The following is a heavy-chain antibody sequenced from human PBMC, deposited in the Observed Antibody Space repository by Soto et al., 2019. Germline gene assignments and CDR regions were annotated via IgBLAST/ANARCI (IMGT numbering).Heavy chain of an antibody. J-gene: IGHJ4*02. Sequence: EVQLVESGGGLVRPGGSLRLSCAASGFTFSNYRMNWVRQAPGKGLEWVSVISSSSYISHADSVKGRFTISRDNGKNSWYLQMNSLRAEDTAVYYCARDLEDDLLGDWRQGPLVTVSS. CDR3: ARDLEDDLLGD. CDR2: ISSSSYI. CDR1: GFTFSNYR. V-gene: IGHV3-21*01. D-gene: IGHD3-3*01.